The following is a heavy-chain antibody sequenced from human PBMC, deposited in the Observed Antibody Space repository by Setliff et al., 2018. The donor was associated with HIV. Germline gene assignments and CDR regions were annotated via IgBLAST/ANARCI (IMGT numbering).Heavy chain of an antibody. Sequence: SETLSLTCAVSGYSISSGCYWGWIRQPPGKGLGWIGSMYHTGSPYYSPSLNSRLTISVDTSKNQFSLKLRSVTAADTAVYYCARQPLYNDYDWRSYYFDYWGQGSLVTVSS. J-gene: IGHJ4*02. V-gene: IGHV4-38-2*01. D-gene: IGHD5-12*01. CDR2: MYHTGSP. CDR1: GYSISSGCY. CDR3: ARQPLYNDYDWRSYYFDY.